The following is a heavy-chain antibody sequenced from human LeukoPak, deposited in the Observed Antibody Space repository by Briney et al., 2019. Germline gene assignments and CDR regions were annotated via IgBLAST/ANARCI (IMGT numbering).Heavy chain of an antibody. Sequence: PGGSLRLSCAASGVTFSSYAMSWVRQAPGKGLEWVSTITASGGNTYYADSVKGRFTISRDNSKNTLYLQMNGLRAEDTAVYYCAKVTSSGWYLNYWGQGTLVTVSS. D-gene: IGHD6-19*01. CDR2: ITASGGNT. J-gene: IGHJ4*02. V-gene: IGHV3-23*01. CDR1: GVTFSSYA. CDR3: AKVTSSGWYLNY.